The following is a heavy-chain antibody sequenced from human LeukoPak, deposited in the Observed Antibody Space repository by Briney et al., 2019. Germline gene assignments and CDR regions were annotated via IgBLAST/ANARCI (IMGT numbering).Heavy chain of an antibody. D-gene: IGHD3-10*01. CDR3: ARAAGSYAFDI. V-gene: IGHV3-11*04. CDR1: KFTFSDSY. J-gene: IGHJ3*02. CDR2: ISDSGTTM. Sequence: GGSLRLSCAPSKFTFSDSYMGSMRQAPREGRDGVSYISDSGTTMYYADSLKSRFTISRDNAKNSLYLQMNSLRAEETAVYYCARAAGSYAFDIWGQGTMVTVSS.